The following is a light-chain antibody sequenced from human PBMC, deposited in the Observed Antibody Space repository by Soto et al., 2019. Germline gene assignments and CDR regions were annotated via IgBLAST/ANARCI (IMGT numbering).Light chain of an antibody. Sequence: EMVMTQSLATLSVSPGERVTLSCRASDNVHRNLAWYQQKPGQGPSLLIYYASIRATGVPDRFTGSGSGTEFTLTISSLQSEDFGVYHCQHYSNWPPTFGPGTKVEIK. J-gene: IGKJ3*01. CDR1: DNVHRN. CDR2: YAS. CDR3: QHYSNWPPT. V-gene: IGKV3-15*01.